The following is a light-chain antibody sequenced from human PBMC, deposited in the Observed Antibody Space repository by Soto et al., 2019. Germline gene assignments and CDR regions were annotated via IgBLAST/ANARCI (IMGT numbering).Light chain of an antibody. J-gene: IGKJ4*01. CDR3: MQALQAPLT. V-gene: IGKV2-28*01. CDR1: QSLLHSSGYNY. Sequence: DIVMTQSPLSLPVTPGEPASISCRSSQSLLHSSGYNYLDWYLQKPGQSPQLLIHLGSNRASGVPDRFSGSGSGTDFTLKISRVEAEDVRVYFCMQALQAPLTFGGGTKVELK. CDR2: LGS.